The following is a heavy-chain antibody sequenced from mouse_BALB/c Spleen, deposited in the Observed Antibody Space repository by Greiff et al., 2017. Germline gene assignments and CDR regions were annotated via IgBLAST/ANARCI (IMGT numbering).Heavy chain of an antibody. CDR1: GFTFSSFG. CDR2: ISSGSSTT. Sequence: EVQLVESGGGLVQPGGSRKLSCAASGFTFSSFGMHWVRQAPEKGLEWVAYISSGSSTTYYADTVKGRFTLSRDNPENTLFLQMTSLRSEDTAMYYCARGGRRAPDAMDYWGQGTSVTVSS. V-gene: IGHV5-17*02. D-gene: IGHD1-1*01. J-gene: IGHJ4*01. CDR3: ARGGRRAPDAMDY.